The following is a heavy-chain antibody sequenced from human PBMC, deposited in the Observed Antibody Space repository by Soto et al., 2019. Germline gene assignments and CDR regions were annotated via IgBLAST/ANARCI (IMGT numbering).Heavy chain of an antibody. V-gene: IGHV4-59*12. CDR3: ARGYSSSWFNYFDY. CDR1: GGSISSYY. D-gene: IGHD6-13*01. J-gene: IGHJ4*02. Sequence: SETLSLTCTVSGGSISSYYWSWIRQPPGKGLEWIGYIYYSGSTNYNPSLKSRVTISVDTSKNQLSLKLSSLTAADTAVYYCARGYSSSWFNYFDYWGQGTLVTVSS. CDR2: IYYSGST.